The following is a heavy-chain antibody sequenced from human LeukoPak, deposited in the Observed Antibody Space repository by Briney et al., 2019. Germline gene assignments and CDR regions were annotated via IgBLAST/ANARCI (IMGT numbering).Heavy chain of an antibody. CDR1: GGFINSYY. CDR3: TRFSTASSRPAYY. V-gene: IGHV4-59*04. Sequence: SETLSLTCTVSGGFINSYYWGWIRQSPGKGLEWIGNIYHSGITHYNPSLQGRITLSVDTSKNQFSLNLSSVTAADTAVYYCTRFSTASSRPAYYWGQGTLVIVSS. J-gene: IGHJ4*02. D-gene: IGHD3-9*01. CDR2: IYHSGIT.